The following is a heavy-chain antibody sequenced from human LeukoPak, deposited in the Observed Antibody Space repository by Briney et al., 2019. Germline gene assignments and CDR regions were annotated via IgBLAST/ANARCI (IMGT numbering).Heavy chain of an antibody. D-gene: IGHD3-10*01. Sequence: ASVKVSCKASGYTFTSYGINWVRQATGQGLEWMGWMNPNSGNTGYAQKFQGRVTMTRNTSISTAYMELSSLRSEGTAVYYCARAELLWFGSGFDPWGQGTLVTVSS. CDR1: GYTFTSYG. CDR3: ARAELLWFGSGFDP. CDR2: MNPNSGNT. V-gene: IGHV1-8*01. J-gene: IGHJ5*02.